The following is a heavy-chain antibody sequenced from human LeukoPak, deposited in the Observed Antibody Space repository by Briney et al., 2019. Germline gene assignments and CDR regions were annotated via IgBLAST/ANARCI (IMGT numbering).Heavy chain of an antibody. CDR3: ASQRRITMVRGVILP. CDR1: GFIFTDYG. J-gene: IGHJ5*02. D-gene: IGHD3-10*01. Sequence: GGSLRLSCAASGFIFTDYGMHWVRQAPGKGLEWVSYISSSGSTIYYADSVKGRFTISRDNAKNSLYLQMNSLRAEDTAVYYCASQRRITMVRGVILPWGQGTLVTVSS. CDR2: ISSSGSTI. V-gene: IGHV3-48*04.